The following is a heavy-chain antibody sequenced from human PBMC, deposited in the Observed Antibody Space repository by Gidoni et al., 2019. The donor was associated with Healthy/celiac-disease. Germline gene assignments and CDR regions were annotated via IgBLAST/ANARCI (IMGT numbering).Heavy chain of an antibody. CDR3: ARDLSQWLGKYYYYYGMDV. Sequence: QVQLVESGGGVVQPGRSLRLSCAASGFTFSSYGMHWFRQAPGKGLEGVAVIWYDGSNKYYADSVKGRFTISRDNSKNTLYLQMNSLRAEDTAVYYCARDLSQWLGKYYYYYGMDVWGQGTTVTVSS. V-gene: IGHV3-33*01. D-gene: IGHD6-19*01. CDR2: IWYDGSNK. CDR1: GFTFSSYG. J-gene: IGHJ6*02.